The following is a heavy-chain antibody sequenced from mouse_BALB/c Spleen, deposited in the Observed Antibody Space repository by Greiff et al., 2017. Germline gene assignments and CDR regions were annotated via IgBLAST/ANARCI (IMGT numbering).Heavy chain of an antibody. J-gene: IGHJ3*01. CDR1: GFTFSSYA. D-gene: IGHD1-1*01. CDR2: ISSGGST. V-gene: IGHV5-6-5*01. Sequence: EVKLVESGGGLVKPGGSLKLSCAATGFTFSSYAMSWVRQTPEKRLEWVASISSGGSTYYPDSVKGRFTISRDNARNILYLQMSSLRSEDTAMYYCARAYYGSSYPFAYWGQGTLVTVAA. CDR3: ARAYYGSSYPFAY.